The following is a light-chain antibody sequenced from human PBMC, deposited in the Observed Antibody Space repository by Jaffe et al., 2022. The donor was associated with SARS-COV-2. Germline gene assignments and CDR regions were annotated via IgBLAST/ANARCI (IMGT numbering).Light chain of an antibody. CDR3: SSYTSSSLWV. CDR2: EVS. J-gene: IGLJ3*02. V-gene: IGLV2-14*01. Sequence: QSALTQPASVSGSPGQSITIPCTGTSSDVGDYNYVSWYQQHPGEAPKLMIYEVSNRPSGVSTRFSGSKSGNTASLAISGLQAEDEADYYCSSYTSSSLWVFGGGTKLTVL. CDR1: SSDVGDYNY.